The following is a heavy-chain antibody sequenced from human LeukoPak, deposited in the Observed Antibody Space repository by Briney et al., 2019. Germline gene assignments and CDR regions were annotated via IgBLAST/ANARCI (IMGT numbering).Heavy chain of an antibody. CDR2: IYYSGST. Sequence: SETLSLTCTVSGGSISTYYWSWIRQPPGKGPEWIGNIYYSGSTNYNPSLKSRVTISVDTSKDQFSLKLSSVTAADTAVYYCARGGGITGTRGAFDIWGQGTMVTVSS. D-gene: IGHD1-7*01. CDR3: ARGGGITGTRGAFDI. V-gene: IGHV4-59*01. CDR1: GGSISTYY. J-gene: IGHJ3*02.